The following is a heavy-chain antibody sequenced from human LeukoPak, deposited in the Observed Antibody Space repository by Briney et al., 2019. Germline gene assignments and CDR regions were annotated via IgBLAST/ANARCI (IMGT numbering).Heavy chain of an antibody. CDR2: ISSSGSTI. CDR1: GFTFSSYE. CDR3: ARPYSSGWYLDGY. D-gene: IGHD6-19*01. V-gene: IGHV3-48*03. Sequence: PEGSLRLSCAASGFTFSSYEMNWVRQAPGKGLEWVSYISSSGSTIYYADSVKGRFTISRDNAKNSLYLQMNSLRAEDTAVYYCARPYSSGWYLDGYWGQGTLVTVSS. J-gene: IGHJ4*02.